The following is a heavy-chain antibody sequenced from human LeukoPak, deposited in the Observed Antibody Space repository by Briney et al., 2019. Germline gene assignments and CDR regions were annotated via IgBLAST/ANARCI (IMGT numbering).Heavy chain of an antibody. J-gene: IGHJ4*02. CDR2: IYYSGST. CDR1: GGSISGSSYY. D-gene: IGHD3-9*01. Sequence: SETLSLTCTVSGGSISGSSYYWGWLRQPPGKGLEWIGSIYYSGSTYYNPSLKSRVTVSLDTSKNQFSLKLSSVTAADTAVYYCARGSYDVLTGYSTFGEYWGQGTLLTVSS. V-gene: IGHV4-39*01. CDR3: ARGSYDVLTGYSTFGEY.